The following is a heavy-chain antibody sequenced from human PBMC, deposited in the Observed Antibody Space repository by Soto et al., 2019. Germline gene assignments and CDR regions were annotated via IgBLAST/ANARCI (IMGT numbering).Heavy chain of an antibody. Sequence: GGSLRLSCAASGFTFSSYSMNWVRQAPGKGLEWVSSISSSSSYIYYAGSVKGRFTISRDNAKNSLYLQMNSLRAEDTAVYYCARDYDSSGYTRGAFDIWGQGTMVTVSS. J-gene: IGHJ3*02. CDR2: ISSSSSYI. V-gene: IGHV3-21*01. D-gene: IGHD3-22*01. CDR1: GFTFSSYS. CDR3: ARDYDSSGYTRGAFDI.